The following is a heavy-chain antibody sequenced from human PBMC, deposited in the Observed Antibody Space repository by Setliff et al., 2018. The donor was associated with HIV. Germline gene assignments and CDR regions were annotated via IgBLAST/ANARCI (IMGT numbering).Heavy chain of an antibody. D-gene: IGHD6-19*01. CDR1: GFTFNSYS. Sequence: GGSLRLSCAASGFTFNSYSMNWVRQAPGKGLEWVSSISSSNSYKHYADSVKGRFTISRDNAKNSLYLQMNSLRVEDTAVYYCAKDRAPGNPPLQWLGDWGQGTLVTVSS. CDR3: AKDRAPGNPPLQWLGD. J-gene: IGHJ4*02. V-gene: IGHV3-21*01. CDR2: ISSSNSYK.